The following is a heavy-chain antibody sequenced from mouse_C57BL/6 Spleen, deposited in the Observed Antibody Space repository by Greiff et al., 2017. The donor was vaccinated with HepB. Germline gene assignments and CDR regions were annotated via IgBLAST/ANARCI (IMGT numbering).Heavy chain of an antibody. CDR3: ARKGYDYDAMDY. CDR1: GYTFTSYW. V-gene: IGHV1-61*01. J-gene: IGHJ4*01. Sequence: QVHVKQPGAELVRPGSSVKLSCKASGYTFTSYWMDWVKQRPGQGLEWIGNIYPTDSETHYNQKFKDKATLTVDKSSSTAYMQLSSLTSEDSAVYYCARKGYDYDAMDYWGQGTSVTVSS. D-gene: IGHD3-1*01. CDR2: IYPTDSET.